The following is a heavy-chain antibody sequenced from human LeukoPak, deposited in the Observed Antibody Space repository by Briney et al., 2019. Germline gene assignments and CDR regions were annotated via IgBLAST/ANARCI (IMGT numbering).Heavy chain of an antibody. D-gene: IGHD3-22*01. J-gene: IGHJ4*02. CDR2: ISWNSGSI. CDR3: AKDIYDSSGFDY. Sequence: PGRSLRLSCTASGFTFDDYAMHWVRRAPGKGLEWVSGISWNSGSIGYADSVKGRFTISRDNAKNSLYLQMNSLRAEDTALYYCAKDIYDSSGFDYWGQGTLVTVSS. V-gene: IGHV3-9*01. CDR1: GFTFDDYA.